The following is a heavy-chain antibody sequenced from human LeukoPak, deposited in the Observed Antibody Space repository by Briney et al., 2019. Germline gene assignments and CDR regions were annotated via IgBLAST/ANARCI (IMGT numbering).Heavy chain of an antibody. CDR2: ISSSSSSI. D-gene: IGHD5-12*01. CDR3: AKAGGGYDFR. V-gene: IGHV3-48*04. J-gene: IGHJ4*02. CDR1: GFTFRSYR. Sequence: GGSLRLSCAASGFTFRSYRMNWVRQAPGKGLEWVSYISSSSSSIYNADSVKGRFTISRDNAKNSLYLQMNSLRAEDTALYYCAKAGGGYDFRWGQGTLVTVSS.